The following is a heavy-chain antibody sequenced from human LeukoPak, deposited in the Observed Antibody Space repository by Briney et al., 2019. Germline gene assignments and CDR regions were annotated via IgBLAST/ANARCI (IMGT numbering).Heavy chain of an antibody. CDR3: ARVRPLLWFGELLPLGYFDY. V-gene: IGHV3-7*01. Sequence: PGGSLRLSCAASGFTFSSYWMSWVRQAPGKGLEWVANIKQDGSEKYYVDSVKGRFTISRDNAKNSLYLQMNSLRAEDTAVYYCARVRPLLWFGELLPLGYFDYWGQGTLVTVSS. J-gene: IGHJ4*02. CDR2: IKQDGSEK. CDR1: GFTFSSYW. D-gene: IGHD3-10*01.